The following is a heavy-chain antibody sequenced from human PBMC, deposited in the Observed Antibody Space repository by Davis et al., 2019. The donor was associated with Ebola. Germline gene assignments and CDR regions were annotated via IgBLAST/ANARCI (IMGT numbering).Heavy chain of an antibody. CDR3: TREPARAV. V-gene: IGHV4-4*07. CDR2: IYSSGNI. CDR1: GGSVSGYY. J-gene: IGHJ6*04. Sequence: SETLSLTCTVSGGSVSGYYWSWIRQSAGKGLEWIGRIYSSGNINYNPSLQSRVTMSVDTSKNRVALNLTSVTAADTAIYYCTREPARAVWGKGITVTVSS.